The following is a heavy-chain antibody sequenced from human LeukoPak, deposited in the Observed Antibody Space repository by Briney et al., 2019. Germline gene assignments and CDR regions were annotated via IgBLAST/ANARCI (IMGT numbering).Heavy chain of an antibody. V-gene: IGHV4-34*01. CDR2: INHSGST. Sequence: SETLSLTCAVYGGSFSGYYWSWIRQPPWKGLEWIGEINHSGSTNYNPSLKSRVTISVDTSKNQFSLKLSSVTAADTAVYYCARGAGLAPYYGSGSYYYYYYGMDVWGQGTTVTVSS. CDR1: GGSFSGYY. J-gene: IGHJ6*02. D-gene: IGHD3-10*01. CDR3: ARGAGLAPYYGSGSYYYYYYGMDV.